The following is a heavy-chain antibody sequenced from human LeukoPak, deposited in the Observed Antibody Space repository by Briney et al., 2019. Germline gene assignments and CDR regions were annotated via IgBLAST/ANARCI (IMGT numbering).Heavy chain of an antibody. CDR3: ARDIPIAAAGTGDAFDI. V-gene: IGHV3-21*01. Sequence: GGSLRLSCAASGFTFSSYSMNWVRQAPGKGLEWVSSISSSSSYIYYADSVKGRFTISRDNAKNSLHLQMNSLRAEDTAVYYCARDIPIAAAGTGDAFDIWGQGTMVTVSS. D-gene: IGHD6-13*01. CDR1: GFTFSSYS. J-gene: IGHJ3*02. CDR2: ISSSSSYI.